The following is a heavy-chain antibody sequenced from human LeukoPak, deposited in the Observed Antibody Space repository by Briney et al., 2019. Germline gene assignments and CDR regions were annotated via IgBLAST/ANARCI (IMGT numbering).Heavy chain of an antibody. V-gene: IGHV1-8*01. Sequence: ASVKVSCKASGYTFTSYDINWVRQATGQGLEWMGWMNPNSGNTGYAQKFQGRVTMTRNTSISTAYMELGSLRSEDTAVYYCARELSGSYHYYYYGMDVWGQGTTVTVSS. D-gene: IGHD1-26*01. CDR2: MNPNSGNT. CDR1: GYTFTSYD. CDR3: ARELSGSYHYYYYGMDV. J-gene: IGHJ6*02.